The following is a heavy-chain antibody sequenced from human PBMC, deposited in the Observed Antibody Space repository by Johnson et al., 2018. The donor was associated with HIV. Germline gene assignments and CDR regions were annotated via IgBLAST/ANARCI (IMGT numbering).Heavy chain of an antibody. CDR3: ARVQDKYNWNYGDAFDI. D-gene: IGHD1-7*01. V-gene: IGHV3-7*01. J-gene: IGHJ3*02. CDR2: IKQDGSEK. Sequence: VQLVEFGGGLVQPGGSLRLSCAASGFTFSRYWMSWVRQAPGKGLEWVANIKQDGSEKYYVDSVKGRITISRDNAKNSLYLQMNSLRAEDTAVYYCARVQDKYNWNYGDAFDIWGQGTMVTVSS. CDR1: GFTFSRYW.